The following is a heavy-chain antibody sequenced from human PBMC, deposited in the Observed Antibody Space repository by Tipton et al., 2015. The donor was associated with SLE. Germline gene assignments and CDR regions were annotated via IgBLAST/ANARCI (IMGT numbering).Heavy chain of an antibody. CDR3: ATQFCSGGGCYYDAVKSLDP. CDR1: GDSIKTFY. D-gene: IGHD2-8*02. Sequence: LRLSCTVSGDSIKTFYWSWIRQPPGKGLEWIGRLYGSGSPTHYNPSLESRVTMSVDTSQNQFSLNLSSASAADTAIYYCATQFCSGGGCYYDAVKSLDPWGQGTLVTVSS. J-gene: IGHJ5*02. CDR2: LYGSGSP. V-gene: IGHV4-4*07.